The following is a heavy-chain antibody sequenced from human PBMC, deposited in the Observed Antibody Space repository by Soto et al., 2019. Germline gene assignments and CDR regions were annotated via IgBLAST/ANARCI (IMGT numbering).Heavy chain of an antibody. V-gene: IGHV3-74*01. CDR2: INGDGSST. D-gene: IGHD4-4*01. CDR1: GVTFSGYW. Sequence: GGSLRLSCAASGVTFSGYWMHWVRQAPGKGLVWVSRINGDGSSTSYADSVKGRFTISRDNSKNTLYLQMNSLRAEDTAVYYCARDNYSNYVSYFDYWGQGTLVTVS. J-gene: IGHJ4*02. CDR3: ARDNYSNYVSYFDY.